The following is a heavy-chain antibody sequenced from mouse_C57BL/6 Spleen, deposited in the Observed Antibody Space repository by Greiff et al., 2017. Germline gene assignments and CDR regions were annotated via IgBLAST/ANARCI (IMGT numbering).Heavy chain of an antibody. CDR1: GFSLTSYG. D-gene: IGHD3-2*02. CDR3: AKRGLTAQATLSFAY. J-gene: IGHJ3*01. CDR2: IWGGGST. Sequence: QVHVKQSGPGLVAPSQSLSITCTVSGFSLTSYGVDWVRQPPGKGLEWLGVIWGGGSTNYNSALMSRLSISKDNSKSQVFLKMNSLQTDDTAMYYCAKRGLTAQATLSFAYWGQGTLVTVSA. V-gene: IGHV2-9*01.